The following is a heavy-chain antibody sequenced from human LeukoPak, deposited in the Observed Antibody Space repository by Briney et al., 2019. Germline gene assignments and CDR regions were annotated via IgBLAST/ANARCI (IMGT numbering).Heavy chain of an antibody. Sequence: ASVKVSCKASGYTFTGYYMHWVRQAPGQGLEWMGWINPNSGGTNYAQKLQGRVTMTTDTSTSTAYMELRSLRSDDTAVYYCARPLGPYYYDSSGYYYYWGQGTLVTVSS. CDR1: GYTFTGYY. CDR2: INPNSGGT. V-gene: IGHV1-2*02. J-gene: IGHJ4*02. D-gene: IGHD3-22*01. CDR3: ARPLGPYYYDSSGYYYY.